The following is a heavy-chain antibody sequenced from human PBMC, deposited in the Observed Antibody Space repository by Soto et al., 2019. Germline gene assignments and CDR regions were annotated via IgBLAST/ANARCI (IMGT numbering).Heavy chain of an antibody. D-gene: IGHD4-4*01. J-gene: IGHJ6*02. CDR3: GRGGYRHYSAYYYYALVV. Sequence: GGSLRLSCVASGFTLSDYYVDWVRQAPGKGLEWVGRTRDKPNSNTPEYAASVEGRFTISRDDSKNSLYLQLNSLSTEDTAVYYCGRGGYRHYSAYYYYALVVWGPGTTVTVSS. CDR1: GFTLSDYY. V-gene: IGHV3-72*01. CDR2: TRDKPNSNTP.